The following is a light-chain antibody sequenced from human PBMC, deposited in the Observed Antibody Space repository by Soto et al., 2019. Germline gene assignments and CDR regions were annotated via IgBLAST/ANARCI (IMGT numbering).Light chain of an antibody. CDR2: GAS. CDR1: QSVSRSY. Sequence: EIVLTQSPGTLSLSPGDRATLSCRASQSVSRSYLGWYQQKPGQAPRLLMYGASNRATGIPDRFSGSGSGTDFTLTISSLGPEDFAVYYCQQFSSYPLTFGGGTKVDIK. V-gene: IGKV3-20*01. J-gene: IGKJ4*01. CDR3: QQFSSYPLT.